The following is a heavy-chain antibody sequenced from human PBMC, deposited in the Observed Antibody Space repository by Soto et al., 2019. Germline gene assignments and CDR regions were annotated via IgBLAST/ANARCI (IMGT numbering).Heavy chain of an antibody. V-gene: IGHV4-59*01. D-gene: IGHD1-1*01. Sequence: SETLSLTCTVSGGSISSYYWSWIRQPPGKGLEWIGYIYYSGSTNYNPSLKSRVTISVDTSKNQFSLKLSSVTAADTAMYYCARDDWNESSYYYGMDVWGQGTTVTVSS. J-gene: IGHJ6*02. CDR3: ARDDWNESSYYYGMDV. CDR2: IYYSGST. CDR1: GGSISSYY.